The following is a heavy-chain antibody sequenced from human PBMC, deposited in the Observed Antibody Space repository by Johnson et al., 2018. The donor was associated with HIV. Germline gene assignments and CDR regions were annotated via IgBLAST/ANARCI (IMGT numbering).Heavy chain of an antibody. CDR3: AKEDLVYSYAFDI. CDR2: IRYDGSYK. CDR1: GFTFSSYG. Sequence: QVQLVESGGGVVQPGGSLRLSCAASGFTFSSYGMHWVRQAPGKGLEWVAFIRYDGSYKYYGDSVKGRFTISRDNSKNTLYLQMNSLRAEDTAEYYCAKEDLVYSYAFDIWGQGTMVTVSS. J-gene: IGHJ3*02. V-gene: IGHV3-30*02. D-gene: IGHD2-15*01.